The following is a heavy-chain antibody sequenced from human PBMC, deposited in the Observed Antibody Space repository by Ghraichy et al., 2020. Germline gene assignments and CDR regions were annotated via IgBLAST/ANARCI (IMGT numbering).Heavy chain of an antibody. CDR3: AKVRGAAAGMVQPPLIFDY. CDR1: GFTFSSYA. J-gene: IGHJ4*02. D-gene: IGHD6-13*01. Sequence: GESLNISCAASGFTFSSYAMSWVRQAPGKGLEWVSAISGSGGSTYYADSVKGRFTISRDNSKNTLYLQMNSLRAEDTAVYYCAKVRGAAAGMVQPPLIFDYWGQGTLVTVSS. V-gene: IGHV3-23*01. CDR2: ISGSGGST.